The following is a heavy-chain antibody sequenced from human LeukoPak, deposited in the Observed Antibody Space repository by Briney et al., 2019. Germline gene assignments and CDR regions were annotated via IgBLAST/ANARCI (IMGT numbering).Heavy chain of an antibody. J-gene: IGHJ2*01. CDR1: GYTFTGYY. D-gene: IGHD3-22*01. CDR2: INPNSGGT. Sequence: GASVKVSCKASGYTFTGYYMHWVRQAPGQGLEWMGWINPNSGGTNYAQKFQGRVTMTRDTSISTAYMELSRLRSDDTAMYYCAKIHAEFLGDSSGYYPWWYFDLWGRGTLVTVSS. CDR3: AKIHAEFLGDSSGYYPWWYFDL. V-gene: IGHV1-2*02.